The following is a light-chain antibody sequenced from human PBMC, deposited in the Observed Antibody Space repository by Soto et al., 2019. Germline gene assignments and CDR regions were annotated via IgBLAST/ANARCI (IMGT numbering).Light chain of an antibody. CDR1: QSVNSDY. V-gene: IGKV3-20*01. CDR3: QQYDSSPRT. Sequence: EIGLKQSPGTLSLSPGERATLSCRASQSVNSDYLAWYQQKPGQGPRVIMYGASSRATGIPDRFSGSGSGTDFTLTISRLEPEDFAVYYCQQYDSSPRTFGQGTKVEIK. J-gene: IGKJ1*01. CDR2: GAS.